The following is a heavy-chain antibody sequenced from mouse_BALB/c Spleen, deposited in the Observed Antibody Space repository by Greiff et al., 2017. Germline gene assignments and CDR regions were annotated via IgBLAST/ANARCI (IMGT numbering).Heavy chain of an antibody. CDR1: GFSLTSYG. D-gene: IGHD2-3*01. J-gene: IGHJ3*01. CDR2: IWAGGST. V-gene: IGHV2-9*02. CDR3: AREIYDGYYRFAY. Sequence: VKLMESGPGLVAPSQSLSITCTVSGFSLTSYGVHWVRQPPGKGLEWLGVIWAGGSTNYNSALMSRLSISKDNSKSQVFLKMNSLQTDDTAMYYCAREIYDGYYRFAYWGQGTLVTVSA.